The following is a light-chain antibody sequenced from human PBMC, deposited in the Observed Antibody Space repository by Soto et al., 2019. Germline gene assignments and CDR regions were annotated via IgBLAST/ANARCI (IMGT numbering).Light chain of an antibody. V-gene: IGKV1-5*03. CDR2: KAS. J-gene: IGKJ1*01. CDR1: QSINGW. CDR3: HQYHNFPRT. Sequence: DIQLTQSPSTRSASLAYRFTITCLASQSINGWLAWYQQKPGQAPNLLIYKASTLESGVPSRFSGSGSGTEFTLTVSSLQPDDFATYYCHQYHNFPRTFGQGTKVDIK.